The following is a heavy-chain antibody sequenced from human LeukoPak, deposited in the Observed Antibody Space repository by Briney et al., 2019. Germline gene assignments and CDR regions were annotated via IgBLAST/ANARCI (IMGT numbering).Heavy chain of an antibody. Sequence: GGSLRLSCAASGFTFSSYSMNWVRQAPGKGLEWVSYISSSSSTIYYADSVKGRFTISRDNAKNSLYLQTNSLRDEDTAVYYCARDRLGISDYWGQGTLVTVSS. CDR2: ISSSSSTI. CDR1: GFTFSSYS. J-gene: IGHJ4*02. V-gene: IGHV3-48*02. D-gene: IGHD7-27*01. CDR3: ARDRLGISDY.